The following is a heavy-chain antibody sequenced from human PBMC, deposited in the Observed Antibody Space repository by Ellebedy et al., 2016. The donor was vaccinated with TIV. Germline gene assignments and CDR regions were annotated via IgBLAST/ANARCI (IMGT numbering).Heavy chain of an antibody. CDR1: GFTFSSYS. J-gene: IGHJ5*02. V-gene: IGHV3-48*04. Sequence: GESLKISCAASGFTFSSYSMTWVRQAPGKGLEWVSYITSSSSAIYYADSVKGRFTISRDNAKNSLCLQMDSLRAEDTAVYYCARVYYYDSSALFDPWGQGTQVTVSS. D-gene: IGHD3-22*01. CDR3: ARVYYYDSSALFDP. CDR2: ITSSSSAI.